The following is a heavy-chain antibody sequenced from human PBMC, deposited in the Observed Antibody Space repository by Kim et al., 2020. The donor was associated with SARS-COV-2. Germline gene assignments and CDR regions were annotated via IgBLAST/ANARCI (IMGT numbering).Heavy chain of an antibody. V-gene: IGHV1-8*01. Sequence: ASVKVSCKASGYTFTSYDINWVRQATGQGLEWMGWMNPNSGNTGYAQKFQGRVTMTRNTSITPASMERAGRGPRDTPVYSCAGGYGYGGSLSYSSSMDAW. CDR1: GYTFTSYD. D-gene: IGHD5-18*01. CDR3: AGGYGYGGSLSYSSSMDA. CDR2: MNPNSGNT. J-gene: IGHJ6*01.